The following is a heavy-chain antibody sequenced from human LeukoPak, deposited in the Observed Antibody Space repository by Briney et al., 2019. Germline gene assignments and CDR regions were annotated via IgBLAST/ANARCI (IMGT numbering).Heavy chain of an antibody. CDR1: GGSISSYY. CDR2: IYYSGST. Sequence: SETLSLTCTVSGGSISSYYWSWIRQPPGKGLEWIGYIYYSGSTNYNPSLKSRVTISVDTSKNQFSLKLSSVTAADTAVYYCARLRAGCSGGSCYSGYFDYWGQGTLVTVSS. D-gene: IGHD2-15*01. J-gene: IGHJ4*02. V-gene: IGHV4-59*08. CDR3: ARLRAGCSGGSCYSGYFDY.